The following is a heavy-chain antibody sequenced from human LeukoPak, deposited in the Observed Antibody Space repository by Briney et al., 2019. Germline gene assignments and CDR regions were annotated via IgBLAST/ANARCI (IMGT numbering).Heavy chain of an antibody. J-gene: IGHJ4*02. Sequence: GGSLRLSCAASGFTFTSVWMHWFRQAPGRGLVWISRISTDGAITGYADSVKGRFTISRDNAKNTLYLQMNSLRAEDTAVYYCARDRTTVTLFDYWGQGALITVSS. CDR3: ARDRTTVTLFDY. CDR2: ISTDGAIT. D-gene: IGHD4-17*01. CDR1: GFTFTSVW. V-gene: IGHV3-74*01.